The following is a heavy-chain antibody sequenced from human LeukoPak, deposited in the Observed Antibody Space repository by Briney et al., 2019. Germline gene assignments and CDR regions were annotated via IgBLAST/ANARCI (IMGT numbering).Heavy chain of an antibody. Sequence: SETLSLTCTVSGGSISSYYWSWIRQPPGKGLEWIGYIYYSGSTNYNPSLKSRVTISVDTSKNQFSLKLSSVTAADTAVYYCARGRWSLNYYDSSGPSSGEFDYWGQGTLVTVSS. CDR2: IYYSGST. CDR1: GGSISSYY. D-gene: IGHD3-22*01. J-gene: IGHJ4*02. V-gene: IGHV4-59*01. CDR3: ARGRWSLNYYDSSGPSSGEFDY.